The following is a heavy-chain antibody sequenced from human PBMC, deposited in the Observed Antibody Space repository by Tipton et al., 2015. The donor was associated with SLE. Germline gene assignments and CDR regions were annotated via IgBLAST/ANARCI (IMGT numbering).Heavy chain of an antibody. Sequence: TLSLTCTVSGGSISSYYWSWNRQPPGKGREWIGYIYYSGSTNYNPSLKSRVTVSVDTSKNQFSLKLSSVTAAETAVYYCARGGPKNWFDPWGQGTLVTVSS. D-gene: IGHD3-16*01. J-gene: IGHJ5*02. CDR1: GGSISSYY. CDR3: ARGGPKNWFDP. CDR2: IYYSGST. V-gene: IGHV4-59*01.